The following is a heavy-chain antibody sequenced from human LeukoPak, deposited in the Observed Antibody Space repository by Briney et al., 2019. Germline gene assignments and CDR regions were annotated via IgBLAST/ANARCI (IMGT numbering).Heavy chain of an antibody. J-gene: IGHJ4*02. CDR2: INTDGSST. V-gene: IGHV3-74*01. Sequence: GGSLRLSCAASGFTFSSYWMHWVRQAPGKGLVWVSRINTDGSSTSYADSVKGRFTISRDNAKNTLYLQMNSLRAEDTAVYYCAREGGGYDFYFDYWGQGTLVTVPS. CDR1: GFTFSSYW. D-gene: IGHD5-12*01. CDR3: AREGGGYDFYFDY.